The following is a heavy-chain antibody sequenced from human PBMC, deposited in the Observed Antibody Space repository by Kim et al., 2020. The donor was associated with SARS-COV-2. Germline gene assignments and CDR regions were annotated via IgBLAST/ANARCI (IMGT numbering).Heavy chain of an antibody. D-gene: IGHD3-10*01. J-gene: IGHJ4*02. CDR2: INHSGST. V-gene: IGHV4-34*01. Sequence: SETLSLTCAVYGGSFSGYYWSWIRQPPGKGLEWIGEINHSGSTNYNPSLKSRVTISVDTSKNQFSLKPSSVTAADTAVYYCAVKSRGDGDYWGQGTLVTV. CDR3: AVKSRGDGDY. CDR1: GGSFSGYY.